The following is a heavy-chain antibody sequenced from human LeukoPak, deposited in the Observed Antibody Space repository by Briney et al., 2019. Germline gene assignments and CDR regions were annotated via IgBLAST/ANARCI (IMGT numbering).Heavy chain of an antibody. CDR2: ISSNGGST. V-gene: IGHV3-64*01. Sequence: GGSLGLSCAASGFTFSSYPMHWVRQAPGKGLEYVSAISSNGGSTYYANSVKGRFTISRDNSKNTLYLQMGSLRAEDMAVYYCARVGTMFDYWGQGTLVTVSS. J-gene: IGHJ4*02. CDR1: GFTFSSYP. CDR3: ARVGTMFDY. D-gene: IGHD4/OR15-4a*01.